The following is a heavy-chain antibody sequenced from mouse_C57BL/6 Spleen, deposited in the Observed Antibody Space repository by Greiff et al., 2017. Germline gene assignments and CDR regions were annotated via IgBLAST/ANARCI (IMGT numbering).Heavy chain of an antibody. J-gene: IGHJ1*03. V-gene: IGHV1-80*01. D-gene: IGHD1-2*01. CDR2: IYPGDGDT. Sequence: VQLQESGAELVKPGASVKISCKASGYAFSSYWMNWVKQRPGKGLEWIGQIYPGDGDTNYNGKFKGKATLTADKSSSTAYMQLSSLTSEDSAVYFCARPITTAYWYFDVWGTGTTVTVSS. CDR1: GYAFSSYW. CDR3: ARPITTAYWYFDV.